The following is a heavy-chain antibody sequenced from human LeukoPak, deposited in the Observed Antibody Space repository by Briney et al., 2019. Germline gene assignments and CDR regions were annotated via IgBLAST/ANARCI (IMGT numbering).Heavy chain of an antibody. J-gene: IGHJ4*02. CDR2: INHSGST. CDR1: GGPFSGYY. D-gene: IGHD2-2*01. V-gene: IGHV4-34*01. Sequence: SETLSLTCAVYGGPFSGYYWSWIRQPPGKGLEWIGEINHSGSTNYNPSLKSRVTISVDTSKNQFSLKLSSVTAADTAVYYCARGSRGGYCSSTSCLRGNDLDYWGQGTLVTVSS. CDR3: ARGSRGGYCSSTSCLRGNDLDY.